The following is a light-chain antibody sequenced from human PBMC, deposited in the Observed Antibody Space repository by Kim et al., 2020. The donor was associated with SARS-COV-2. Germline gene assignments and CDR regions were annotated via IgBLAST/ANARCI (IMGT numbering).Light chain of an antibody. V-gene: IGKV2-28*01. CDR3: MQALQTPIT. Sequence: DIVMTQSPLSLPVTPGEPASISCRSSQSLLLSSGDNYLDWYLQKPGQSPQLLIYLGSNRASGVPDRFSGSGSGTDFTLKISRVEAEDVGVYYCMQALQTPITFGQGTRLEIK. CDR2: LGS. J-gene: IGKJ5*01. CDR1: QSLLLSSGDNY.